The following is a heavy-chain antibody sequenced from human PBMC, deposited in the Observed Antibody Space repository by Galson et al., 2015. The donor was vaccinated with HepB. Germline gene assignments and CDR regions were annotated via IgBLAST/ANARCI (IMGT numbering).Heavy chain of an antibody. Sequence: SVKVSCKASGYTFTSYYMHWVRQAPGQGLGWMGIINPSGGSTSYAQKFQGRVTMTRDTSTSTVYRELSSLRSEDTAVYYCARGKTGHDFLSGYYTEFDYWGQGTLVTVSS. D-gene: IGHD3-3*01. CDR3: ARGKTGHDFLSGYYTEFDY. CDR1: GYTFTSYY. V-gene: IGHV1-46*01. CDR2: INPSGGST. J-gene: IGHJ4*02.